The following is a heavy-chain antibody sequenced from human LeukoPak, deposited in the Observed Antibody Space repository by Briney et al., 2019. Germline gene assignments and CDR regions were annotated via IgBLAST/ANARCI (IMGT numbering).Heavy chain of an antibody. CDR1: GFTFSDHY. Sequence: PGGSLRLSCAASGFTFSDHYMSWVRLAPGKGLEWVSYISGSSSDTNYADSVRGRFTISRDNAKNSLYLQMNSLRAEDEAVYYCARDRGDRSNYYGFDFWGQGTLVTVSS. V-gene: IGHV3-11*05. CDR2: ISGSSSDT. D-gene: IGHD1-26*01. CDR3: ARDRGDRSNYYGFDF. J-gene: IGHJ4*02.